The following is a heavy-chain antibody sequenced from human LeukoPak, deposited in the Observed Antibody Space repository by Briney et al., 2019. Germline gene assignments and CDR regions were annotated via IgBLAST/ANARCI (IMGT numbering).Heavy chain of an antibody. CDR1: GGSISSGDYY. V-gene: IGHV4-30-4*01. D-gene: IGHD3-22*01. Sequence: SETLSLTCTVSGGSISSGDYYWSWIRQPRGKGLEWIAYMYYSGSTYYNPSLKGRVTMSADTSKNQLSLKLSSVTAADTAAYYCARPYYYDSRIDPWGQGILVTVSS. J-gene: IGHJ5*02. CDR2: MYYSGST. CDR3: ARPYYYDSRIDP.